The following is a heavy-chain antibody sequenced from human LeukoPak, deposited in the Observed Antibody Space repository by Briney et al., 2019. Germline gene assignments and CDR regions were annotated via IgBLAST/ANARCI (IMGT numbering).Heavy chain of an antibody. CDR2: ISSSGRTT. J-gene: IGHJ6*04. D-gene: IGHD3-10*02. CDR1: GFTFSSYE. Sequence: GGSLRLSCAASGFTFSSYEMNWVRQAPGKGLEWVSYISSSGRTTYYADFVKGRFTISRDNAKNSLYLQMNSLRAEDTAVYYCAELGITMIGGVWGKGTRSPSPQ. V-gene: IGHV3-48*03. CDR3: AELGITMIGGV.